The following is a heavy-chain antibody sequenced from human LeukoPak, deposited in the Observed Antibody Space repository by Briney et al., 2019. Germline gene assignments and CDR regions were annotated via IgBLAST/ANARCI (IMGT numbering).Heavy chain of an antibody. CDR2: IFYSGST. V-gene: IGHV4-39*01. D-gene: IGHD5-24*01. CDR3: AKEDGYNLNWFDP. CDR1: GGSISTSNYY. J-gene: IGHJ5*02. Sequence: SETLSLTCTVSGGSISTSNYYWGWIRQPPGKGLEWIGNIFYSGSTYYSPSLRSRVTISLDTSKNQFSLKLSSVTAADTAVYYCAKEDGYNLNWFDPWGQGTLVTVSS.